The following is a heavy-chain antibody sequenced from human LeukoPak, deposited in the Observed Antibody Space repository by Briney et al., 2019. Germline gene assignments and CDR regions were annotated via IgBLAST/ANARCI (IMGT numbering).Heavy chain of an antibody. J-gene: IGHJ5*02. D-gene: IGHD3-10*01. V-gene: IGHV4-34*01. CDR3: ARGFRYNSGSFNWFDP. Sequence: SETLSLTCAVYGGSFSGYYWTWIRQPPGKGLEWIGEINHSGSTNYNPSLKSRVTISIDTSKNQFSLKLSSVTAADTAVYYCARGFRYNSGSFNWFDPWGQGTLVTVSS. CDR2: INHSGST. CDR1: GGSFSGYY.